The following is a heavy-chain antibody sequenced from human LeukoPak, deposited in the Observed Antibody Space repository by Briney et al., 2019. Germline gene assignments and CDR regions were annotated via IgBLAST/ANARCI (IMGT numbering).Heavy chain of an antibody. CDR3: ARGDPGITGTGSDAFDI. V-gene: IGHV4-59*01. J-gene: IGHJ3*02. CDR1: GGSISSYY. Sequence: PSETLSLTCTVSGGSISSYYWSWIRQPPGKGLEWIGYIYYSGSTNYNPSLKSRVTISVDTSKNQFSLKLSSVTAADTAVYYCARGDPGITGTGSDAFDIWGQGTMVTVSS. CDR2: IYYSGST. D-gene: IGHD1-20*01.